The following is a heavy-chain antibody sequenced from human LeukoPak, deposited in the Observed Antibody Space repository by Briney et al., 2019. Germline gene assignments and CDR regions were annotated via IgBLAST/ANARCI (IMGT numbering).Heavy chain of an antibody. Sequence: GGSLRLSCAASGFTFSSYRMNWVRQAPGKGLEWVSSISSSSSYIYYADSVKGRFTISRDNAKNSLYLQMNSLRAEDTAVYYCARDEDDFWSGYYGFDPWGQGTLVTVSS. CDR2: ISSSSSYI. V-gene: IGHV3-21*04. D-gene: IGHD3-3*01. CDR3: ARDEDDFWSGYYGFDP. J-gene: IGHJ5*02. CDR1: GFTFSSYR.